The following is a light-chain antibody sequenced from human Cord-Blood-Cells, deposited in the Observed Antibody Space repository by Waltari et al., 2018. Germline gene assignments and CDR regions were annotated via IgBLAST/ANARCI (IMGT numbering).Light chain of an antibody. CDR3: QSYDSSLSGSV. J-gene: IGLJ3*02. Sequence: APGQRVTISCTGSSSNIGAGYDVHGYQQLPGTAPKLLIYGNSNRPSGVPDRFSGSKSGTSASLAITGLQAEDEADYYCQSYDSSLSGSVFGGGTKLTVL. CDR2: GNS. V-gene: IGLV1-40*01. CDR1: SSNIGAGYD.